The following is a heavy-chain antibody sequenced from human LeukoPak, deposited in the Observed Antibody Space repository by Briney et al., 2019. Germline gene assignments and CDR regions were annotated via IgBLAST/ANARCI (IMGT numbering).Heavy chain of an antibody. CDR3: ARFLHGDSTKDAFDI. D-gene: IGHD4-17*01. Sequence: SVKVSCKASGGTFSSYAISWVRQAPGQGLEWMGGIIPIFGTANYAQKFQGRVTITTGESTSTAYMELSSLRSEDTAVYYCARFLHGDSTKDAFDIWGQGTMVTVSS. CDR2: IIPIFGTA. CDR1: GGTFSSYA. J-gene: IGHJ3*02. V-gene: IGHV1-69*05.